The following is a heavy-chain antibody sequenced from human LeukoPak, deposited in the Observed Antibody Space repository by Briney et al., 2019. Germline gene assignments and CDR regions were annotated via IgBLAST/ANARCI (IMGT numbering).Heavy chain of an antibody. D-gene: IGHD4-17*01. V-gene: IGHV4-31*03. Sequence: SETLSLTCTVSGDSISSGGYYWSWIRQHPGKGLEWIGYIYYSGSTYYNPSLKSRVTISVDTSKNQFSLKLSSVTAADTAVYYCARQDYGDYGGIFDYWGQGTLVTVSS. CDR2: IYYSGST. CDR1: GDSISSGGYY. CDR3: ARQDYGDYGGIFDY. J-gene: IGHJ4*02.